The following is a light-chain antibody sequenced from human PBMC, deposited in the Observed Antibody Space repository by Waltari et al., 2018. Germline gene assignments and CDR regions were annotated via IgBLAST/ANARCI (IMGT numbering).Light chain of an antibody. CDR2: DVS. V-gene: IGLV2-14*03. Sequence: QSALTQPASASGSPGQSIPLTCHGTSMHVRCYTSAPWYQQHPGKAPKLMIYDVSNRPSGVSNRFSGSKSGNTASLTISGLQAEDEADYYCSSYTSSSTEVFGTGTKVTVL. J-gene: IGLJ1*01. CDR3: SSYTSSSTEV. CDR1: SMHVRCYTS.